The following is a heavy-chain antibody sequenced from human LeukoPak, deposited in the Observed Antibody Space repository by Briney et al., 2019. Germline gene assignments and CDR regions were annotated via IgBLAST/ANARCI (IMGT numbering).Heavy chain of an antibody. D-gene: IGHD2-15*01. CDR1: GGSFSGYY. J-gene: IGHJ5*02. CDR3: ASAVGYCSGGSCEINWFDP. Sequence: SETLSLTCAVYGGSFSGYYWSWIRQPPGKGLEWIGEINHSGSTNYNPSLKSRVTISVDTSKNQFSLKLSSVTAADTAVYYCASAVGYCSGGSCEINWFDPWGQGALVTVSS. CDR2: INHSGST. V-gene: IGHV4-34*01.